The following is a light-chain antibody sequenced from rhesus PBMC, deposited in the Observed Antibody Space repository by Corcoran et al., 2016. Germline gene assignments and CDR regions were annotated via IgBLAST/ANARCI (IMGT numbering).Light chain of an antibody. Sequence: DIQMTQSPSSLSASVGDTVTITCRASQSISSWLAWYQQKPGKAPKLLIYKASTLQSGVPSRFSGSGSGTDFTLTISSLQSEDFASYYCQPYSGSPWTFDQGTKVEIK. CDR2: KAS. CDR3: QPYSGSPWT. CDR1: QSISSW. V-gene: IGKV1-22*01. J-gene: IGKJ1*01.